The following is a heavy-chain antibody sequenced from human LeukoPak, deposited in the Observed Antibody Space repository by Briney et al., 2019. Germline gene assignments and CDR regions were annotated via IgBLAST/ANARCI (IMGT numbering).Heavy chain of an antibody. CDR2: IDGSGGST. CDR1: GFTFSSYS. Sequence: GGSLRLSCAASGFTFSSYSMNWVRQAPGRGLEWVSAIDGSGGSTYYADSVKGRFTISRDNSKNTLYLQMNSLGAEDTAIYYCAKDRRLPWDYFDSWGQGTLVTASS. D-gene: IGHD5-12*01. V-gene: IGHV3-23*01. CDR3: AKDRRLPWDYFDS. J-gene: IGHJ4*02.